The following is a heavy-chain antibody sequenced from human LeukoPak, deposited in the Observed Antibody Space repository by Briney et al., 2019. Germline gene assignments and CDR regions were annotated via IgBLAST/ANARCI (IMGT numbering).Heavy chain of an antibody. CDR1: GFTFSSYG. J-gene: IGHJ4*02. V-gene: IGHV3-30*02. CDR2: IRYDGSNK. D-gene: IGHD2-15*01. CDR3: ARATADCSGGSCYVPFFDY. Sequence: GGSLRLSCAASGFTFSSYGMHWVRQAPGKGLEWVAFIRYDGSNKYYADSVKGRFTISRDNSKNTLYLQMNSLRAEDTAVYYCARATADCSGGSCYVPFFDYWGRGTLVTVSS.